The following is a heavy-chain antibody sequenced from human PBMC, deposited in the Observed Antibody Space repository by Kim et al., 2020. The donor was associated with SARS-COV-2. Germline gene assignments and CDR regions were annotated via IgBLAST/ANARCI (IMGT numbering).Heavy chain of an antibody. J-gene: IGHJ6*02. V-gene: IGHV1-69*13. Sequence: SVKVSCKASGGTFSSYAISWVRQAPGQGLEWMGGIIPIFGTANYAQKFQGRVTITADESTSTAYMELSSLRSEDTAVYYCARMNHLVVPAAMPDYYYGMDVWGQGTTVTVSS. CDR1: GGTFSSYA. D-gene: IGHD2-2*01. CDR2: IIPIFGTA. CDR3: ARMNHLVVPAAMPDYYYGMDV.